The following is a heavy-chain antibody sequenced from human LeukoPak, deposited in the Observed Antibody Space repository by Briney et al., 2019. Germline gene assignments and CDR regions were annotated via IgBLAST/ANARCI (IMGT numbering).Heavy chain of an antibody. CDR2: ISSSGTTR. D-gene: IGHD3-16*01. V-gene: IGHV3-48*03. J-gene: IGHJ4*02. CDR1: GFTFSSYE. Sequence: GGSLRLSCAASGFTFSSYEMNWVRQAPGKGLEWISYISSSGTTRYYADSVKGRFTISRDNAKNSLYLQMNSLRAEDTAVYYCARDPAVSYDYVWGSFAGYWGQGTLVTVFS. CDR3: ARDPAVSYDYVWGSFAGY.